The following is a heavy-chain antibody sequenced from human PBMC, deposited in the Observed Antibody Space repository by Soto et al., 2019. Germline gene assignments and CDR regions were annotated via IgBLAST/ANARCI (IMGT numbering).Heavy chain of an antibody. CDR3: AKDAVYNDGLWLVAN. J-gene: IGHJ4*02. D-gene: IGHD5-12*01. Sequence: AGSLRLSCAASGVSFSRYAMTWFRQSPGKGQEWVAGMTGSGGDIRYADSVKGRFTISKDNSKNTLYLQMNSLRAEDTAIYYCAKDAVYNDGLWLVANWGQGTLVTVSS. CDR2: MTGSGGDI. V-gene: IGHV3-23*01. CDR1: GVSFSRYA.